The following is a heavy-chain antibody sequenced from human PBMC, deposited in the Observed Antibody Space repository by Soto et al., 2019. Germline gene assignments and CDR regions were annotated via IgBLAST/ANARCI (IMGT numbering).Heavy chain of an antibody. CDR1: GFTFSSYS. CDR3: ARVGGFGWLLYDAFDI. V-gene: IGHV3-48*01. CDR2: ISSSSSTI. J-gene: IGHJ3*02. D-gene: IGHD3-9*01. Sequence: EVQLVESGGGLVQPGGSLRLSCAASGFTFSSYSMNWVRQAPGKGLEWVSYISSSSSTIYYADSVKGRFTISRDNAKNSMYLQMNSLRAEDTAVYYCARVGGFGWLLYDAFDIWGQGTMVTVSS.